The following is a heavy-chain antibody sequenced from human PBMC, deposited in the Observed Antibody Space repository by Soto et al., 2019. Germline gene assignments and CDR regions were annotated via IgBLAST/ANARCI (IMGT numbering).Heavy chain of an antibody. J-gene: IGHJ4*02. V-gene: IGHV3-21*01. CDR2: ISSSSSYI. CDR1: GFTFSSYS. CDR3: ARDRAYYDFWRGYYPFDY. Sequence: GGSLRLSCAASGFTFSSYSMNWVRQAPGKGLEWVSSISSSSSYIYYADSVKGRFTISRDNAKNSLYLQMNSLRAEDTAVFYCARDRAYYDFWRGYYPFDYWGQGTLVTVSS. D-gene: IGHD3-3*01.